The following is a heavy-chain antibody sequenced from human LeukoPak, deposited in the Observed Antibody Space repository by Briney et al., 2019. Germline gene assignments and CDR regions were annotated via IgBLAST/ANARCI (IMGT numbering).Heavy chain of an antibody. Sequence: SETLSLTCSVSGASINSYWWSWIRQPPGKGLEWIGNIYYSGSTYYSPSLKSRVTISVDTPKNQFSLKLSSVTAADTAVYYCARVSYGGNYYYYYMDVWGKGTTVTVSS. D-gene: IGHD4-23*01. V-gene: IGHV4-59*06. CDR3: ARVSYGGNYYYYYMDV. CDR1: GASINSYW. J-gene: IGHJ6*03. CDR2: IYYSGST.